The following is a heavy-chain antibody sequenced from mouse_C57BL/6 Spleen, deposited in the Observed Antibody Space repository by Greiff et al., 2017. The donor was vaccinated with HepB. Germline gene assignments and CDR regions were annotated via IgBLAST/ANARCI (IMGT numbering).Heavy chain of an antibody. D-gene: IGHD1-1*02. CDR1: GFTFSSYA. J-gene: IGHJ3*01. CDR2: ISDGGSYT. V-gene: IGHV5-4*01. Sequence: EVHLVESGGGLVKPGGSLKLSCAASGFTFSSYALSWVRQTPEKRLEWVATISDGGSYTYYPDNVKGRFTISRDNAKNNLYLQMSHLKSEDTAMYYCAREEDYAPFAYWGQGTLVTVSA. CDR3: AREEDYAPFAY.